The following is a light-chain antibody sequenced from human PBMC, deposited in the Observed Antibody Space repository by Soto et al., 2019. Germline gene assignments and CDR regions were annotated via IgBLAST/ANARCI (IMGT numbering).Light chain of an antibody. CDR1: QSIDNY. Sequence: DIQMTQSPSSLSASVGDRVTITCRASQSIDNYLNWYVQKPGKAPRLRIYLASSLQSGVPSRFSGSGSGTDFTLTISSLQPEDFAAYYCQQSHTTPLTFGGGTKVEIK. V-gene: IGKV1-39*01. J-gene: IGKJ4*01. CDR2: LAS. CDR3: QQSHTTPLT.